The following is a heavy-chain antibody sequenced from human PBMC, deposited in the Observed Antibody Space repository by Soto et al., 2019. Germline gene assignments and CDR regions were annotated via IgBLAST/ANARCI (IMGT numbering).Heavy chain of an antibody. CDR2: IYPDDSDT. CDR3: ARQGSTGSMYFYGMAV. CDR1: GYSFSNYW. J-gene: IGHJ6*02. D-gene: IGHD2-2*01. Sequence: HGESLKISCEGSGYSFSNYWIAWVRQMPGKGLEWMGIIYPDDSDTRYSPSFEGQVTISADKSINTAYLQWSSLRASDTAMYYCARQGSTGSMYFYGMAVWGQGTTVTVSS. V-gene: IGHV5-51*01.